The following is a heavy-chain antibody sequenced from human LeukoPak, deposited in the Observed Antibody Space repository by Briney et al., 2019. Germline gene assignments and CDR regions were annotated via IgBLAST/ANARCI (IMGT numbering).Heavy chain of an antibody. J-gene: IGHJ4*02. V-gene: IGHV1-18*01. D-gene: IGHD3-3*01. CDR2: ITVYNGNT. CDR1: GYTFTTYG. Sequence: GASVKVSCKAFGYTFTTYGISWMRQAPGQGLEWVGWITVYNGNTNYAEKFQDRVTMTTDASTSTALMELRSLRSDDTAVYYCARVTNYDFYSGYPYHSDYWGQGTLVTVSS. CDR3: ARVTNYDFYSGYPYHSDY.